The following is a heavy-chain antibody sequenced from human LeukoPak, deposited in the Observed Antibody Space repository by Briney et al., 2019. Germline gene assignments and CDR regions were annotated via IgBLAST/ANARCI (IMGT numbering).Heavy chain of an antibody. V-gene: IGHV3-11*01. CDR3: ARDATSQWQEDAFDI. CDR1: GFTFSDYY. Sequence: GGSLGLSCAASGFTFSDYYMSWIRQAPGKGLEWVSYISSSGSTIYYADSVKGRFTISRDNAKNSLYLQMNSLRAEDTAVYYCARDATSQWQEDAFDIWGQGTMVTVSS. D-gene: IGHD2-8*01. J-gene: IGHJ3*02. CDR2: ISSSGSTI.